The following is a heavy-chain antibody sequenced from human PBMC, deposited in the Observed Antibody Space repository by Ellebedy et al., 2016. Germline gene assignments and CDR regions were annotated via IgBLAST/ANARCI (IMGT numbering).Heavy chain of an antibody. J-gene: IGHJ5*02. CDR1: GGSISSYY. CDR3: ARAASTEELYYDSSEGPIWFDP. V-gene: IGHV4-59*08. Sequence: SETLSLTCTVSGGSISSYYWSWIRQPPGKGLEWIGYIYYSGSTNYNPSLKSRVTISVDTSKNQFSLKLSSVTAADTAVYYCARAASTEELYYDSSEGPIWFDPWGQGTLVTVSS. CDR2: IYYSGST. D-gene: IGHD3-22*01.